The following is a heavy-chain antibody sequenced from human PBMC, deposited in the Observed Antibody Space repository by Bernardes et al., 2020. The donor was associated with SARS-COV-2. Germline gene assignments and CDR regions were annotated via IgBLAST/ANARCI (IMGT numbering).Heavy chain of an antibody. CDR2: INPKSGGT. CDR1: GYTFTDFY. D-gene: IGHD3-22*01. J-gene: IGHJ4*02. V-gene: IGHV1-2*02. CDR3: AGKGDYYDTSGLRN. Sequence: ASVKVSCRASGYTFTDFYMHWVRQAPGQGLEWMGWINPKSGGTNYAQKFRGRVIMTRDTSISTAYMELSRLRSDDTAVYYCAGKGDYYDTSGLRNWGQGTLVTVSS.